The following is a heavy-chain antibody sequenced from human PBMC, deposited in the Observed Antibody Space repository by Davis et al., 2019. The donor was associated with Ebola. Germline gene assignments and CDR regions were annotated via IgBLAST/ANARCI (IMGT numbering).Heavy chain of an antibody. V-gene: IGHV3-49*04. D-gene: IGHD6-19*01. J-gene: IGHJ4*02. CDR3: TREPGGWYGFDY. CDR2: IRQKAYGGTT. Sequence: PGGSLRLSCTASGFTLGDYAMNWVRQAPGKGLEWVGFIRQKAYGGTTEYAASVKGRFTISRDESKRIAYLQMNSLKTEDTAVYYCTREPGGWYGFDYWGQGTLVTVSS. CDR1: GFTLGDYA.